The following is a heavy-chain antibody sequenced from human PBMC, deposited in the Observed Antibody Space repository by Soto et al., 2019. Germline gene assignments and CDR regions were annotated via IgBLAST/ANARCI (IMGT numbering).Heavy chain of an antibody. CDR2: ISYNGNT. J-gene: IGHJ5*02. CDR3: ARAAGSRITGTRGPWAPYNWFDP. D-gene: IGHD1-7*01. CDR1: GGSMSSTTYY. V-gene: IGHV4-39*01. Sequence: NPSETLSLTCTVSGGSMSSTTYYWGWIRQPPGKGLEWIACISYNGNTYYNPSLQSRVTISVDTSKNQFSLKLTSVTAADTAVYYCARAAGSRITGTRGPWAPYNWFDPWGQGTLVTVSS.